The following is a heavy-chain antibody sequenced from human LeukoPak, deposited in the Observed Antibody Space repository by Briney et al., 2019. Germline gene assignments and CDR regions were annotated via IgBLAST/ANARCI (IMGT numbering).Heavy chain of an antibody. J-gene: IGHJ4*02. D-gene: IGHD3-10*01. CDR3: AKDYGSGSFGFDY. V-gene: IGHV3-30*02. CDR1: GFTFSSYH. Sequence: GGSLRLSCAASGFTFSSYHMHWVRQAPGKGLEWLTFVRYDGNNKYYADSVKGRFTISRDNSKNTMYLQMNSLRAEDTAAYYCAKDYGSGSFGFDYWGQGTLVSVSS. CDR2: VRYDGNNK.